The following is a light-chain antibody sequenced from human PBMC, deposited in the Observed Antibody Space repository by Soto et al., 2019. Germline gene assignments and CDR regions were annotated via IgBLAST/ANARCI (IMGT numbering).Light chain of an antibody. J-gene: IGKJ4*01. CDR3: QPYNNWPLT. Sequence: DIQMTQSPSSLSVSVGDRVTITCRASQSIGGFLNWYQQKLGKAPKLLIYAASSLQSGVPSRFSGSGSGTDFTLTISSLQPEDFATYYCQPYNNWPLTFXGGTKADIK. CDR1: QSIGGF. CDR2: AAS. V-gene: IGKV1-39*01.